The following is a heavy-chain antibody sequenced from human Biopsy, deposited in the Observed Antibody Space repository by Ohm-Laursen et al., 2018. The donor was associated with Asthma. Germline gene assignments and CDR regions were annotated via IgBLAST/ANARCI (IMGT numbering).Heavy chain of an antibody. D-gene: IGHD6-6*01. CDR2: VSWNSGSI. CDR3: ARKIAARGGMGV. J-gene: IGHJ6*02. Sequence: SLRLSCAASGFTFDDYAMHWVRQAPGKGLEWVSGVSWNSGSIDYADSVKGRFTISRDNAKNSLYLQMNSLRGADTAVYYCARKIAARGGMGVWGQGTTVTVSS. CDR1: GFTFDDYA. V-gene: IGHV3-9*01.